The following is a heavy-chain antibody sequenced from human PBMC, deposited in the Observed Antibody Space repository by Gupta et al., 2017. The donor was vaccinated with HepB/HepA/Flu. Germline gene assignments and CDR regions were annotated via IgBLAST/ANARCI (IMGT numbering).Heavy chain of an antibody. D-gene: IGHD1-26*01. CDR2: RKTDGGTT. CDR3: TSDLRWELQPSDY. J-gene: IGHJ4*02. V-gene: IGHV3-15*01. CDR1: XXXFXXAW. Sequence: DVQLEESGGGLVTPGGSXXXXXAXXXXXFXXAWMSWVRQAPGKGLEWVGRRKTDGGTTDYAAPVKGRFIISRDDSRNTLYLQMNSLKTEDTAIYYCTSDLRWELQPSDYWGQGTLVTVSS.